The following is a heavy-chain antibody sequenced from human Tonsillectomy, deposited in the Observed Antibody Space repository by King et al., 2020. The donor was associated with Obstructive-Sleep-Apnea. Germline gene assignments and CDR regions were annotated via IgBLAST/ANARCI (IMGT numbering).Heavy chain of an antibody. CDR3: ARDHGVVTVGYYYHGMDV. Sequence: VQLVESGGGLVQPGGSLRLSCAASGFTFSSYWMSWVRPAPGKGLEWVAHIKQDGSEKNYVDSVKGRFTISRDNAKNSLYLQMNILRAEDTAVYYCARDHGVVTVGYYYHGMDVWGQGTTVTVSS. CDR2: IKQDGSEK. V-gene: IGHV3-7*01. CDR1: GFTFSSYW. J-gene: IGHJ6*02. D-gene: IGHD2-21*02.